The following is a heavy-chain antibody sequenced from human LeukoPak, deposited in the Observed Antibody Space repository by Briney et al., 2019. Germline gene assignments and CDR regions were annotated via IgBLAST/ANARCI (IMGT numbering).Heavy chain of an antibody. CDR3: ARDYYYDSSGYYYDDSIYYYYGMDV. D-gene: IGHD3-22*01. Sequence: SVKVSCKASGGTFSSYAISWVRQAPGQGLEWMGGIIPIFGTANYAQKFQGRVTITADESTSTAYMELSSLRSEDTAVYYCARDYYYDSSGYYYDDSIYYYYGMDVWGQGTTVTVSS. V-gene: IGHV1-69*13. CDR2: IIPIFGTA. CDR1: GGTFSSYA. J-gene: IGHJ6*02.